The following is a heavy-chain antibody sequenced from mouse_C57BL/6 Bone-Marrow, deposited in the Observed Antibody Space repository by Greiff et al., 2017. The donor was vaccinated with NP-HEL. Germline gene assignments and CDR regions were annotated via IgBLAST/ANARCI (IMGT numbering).Heavy chain of an antibody. J-gene: IGHJ4*01. CDR1: GFTFNTYA. V-gene: IGHV10-3*01. D-gene: IGHD2-12*01. CDR2: IRSKSSNYAT. CDR3: VRDNFRDDGNYYAMDY. Sequence: EVQLVESGGGLVQPKGSLKLSCAASGFTFNTYAMHWVRQAPGKGLEWVARIRSKSSNYATYYADSVKDRFTISRDDSQSMLYLQMNNLKTEDTAMYYCVRDNFRDDGNYYAMDYWGQGTSVTVSS.